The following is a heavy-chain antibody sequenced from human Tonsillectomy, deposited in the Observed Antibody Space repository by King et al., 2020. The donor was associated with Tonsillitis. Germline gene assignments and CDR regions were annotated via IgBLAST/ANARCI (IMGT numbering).Heavy chain of an antibody. CDR2: ISAYNGNT. D-gene: IGHD2-2*01. CDR3: SMGSCRSPWCYGDPFDI. Sequence: QLVQSGAEVKKPGASVKVSCKASGYTFITYGIMWVLQAPGQGLEWMGWISAYNGNTNYVQKFQGRVSMTTDTSTSTAYMDLRSLRSDDTAVYYCSMGSCRSPWCYGDPFDIWGQGKMVTDAS. CDR1: GYTFITYG. V-gene: IGHV1-18*01. J-gene: IGHJ3*02.